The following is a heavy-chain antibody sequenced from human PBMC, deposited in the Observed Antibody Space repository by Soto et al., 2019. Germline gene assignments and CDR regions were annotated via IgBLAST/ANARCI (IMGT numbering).Heavy chain of an antibody. CDR2: ISGSGGST. CDR1: GFTFSSYA. D-gene: IGHD3-10*01. J-gene: IGHJ6*02. V-gene: IGHV3-23*01. CDR3: ATGRGVTFYYGMDV. Sequence: EVQLLESGGGLVQPGGSLRLSCAASGFTFSSYAMSWVRQAPGKGLEWVSAISGSGGSTYYADSVKGRFTISRDNSKNPLYLQMTSLRAEETAVYYCATGRGVTFYYGMDVWGQGTTVTVSS.